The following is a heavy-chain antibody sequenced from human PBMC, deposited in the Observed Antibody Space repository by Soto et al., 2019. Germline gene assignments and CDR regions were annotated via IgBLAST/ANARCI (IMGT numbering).Heavy chain of an antibody. CDR3: ARRSSGWYGMDV. Sequence: SETLSLTCTVSGGSISSSSYYWGWIRQPPGKGLEWIGSIYYSGSTYYNPSLKSRVTISVDTSKNQFSLMLSSVTAADTAVYYCARRSSGWYGMDVWGQGTTVTVSS. CDR2: IYYSGST. J-gene: IGHJ6*02. D-gene: IGHD6-19*01. CDR1: GGSISSSSYY. V-gene: IGHV4-39*01.